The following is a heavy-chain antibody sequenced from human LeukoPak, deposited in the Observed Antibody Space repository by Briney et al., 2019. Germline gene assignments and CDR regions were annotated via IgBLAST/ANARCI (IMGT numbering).Heavy chain of an antibody. Sequence: SQTLSLTCAVSGGSISSGGYSWSWIRQPPGKGLEWIGYIYHSGSTYYNPSLKSRVTISVDRSKNQFSLKLSSVTAADTAVYYCASPVAGMGYWGQGTLVTVSS. CDR3: ASPVAGMGY. J-gene: IGHJ4*02. D-gene: IGHD6-19*01. V-gene: IGHV4-30-2*01. CDR1: GGSISSGGYS. CDR2: IYHSGST.